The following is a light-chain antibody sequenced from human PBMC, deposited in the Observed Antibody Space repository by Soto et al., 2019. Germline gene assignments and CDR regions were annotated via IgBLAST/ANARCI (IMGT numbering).Light chain of an antibody. CDR2: GAS. V-gene: IGKV3-11*01. Sequence: EIVMTQSPAPLPITPGERATLSCKSSQSLSSNIYLAWYQQKPGQAPRLLIYGASKRATGIPSRFSGSASGTDFTLTISSLDPEDFAVYYCQLRTNWPSLTFCGGTKVDIK. CDR1: QSLSSNIY. CDR3: QLRTNWPSLT. J-gene: IGKJ4*02.